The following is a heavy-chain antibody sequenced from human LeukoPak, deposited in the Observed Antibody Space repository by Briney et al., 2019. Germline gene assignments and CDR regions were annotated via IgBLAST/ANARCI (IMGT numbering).Heavy chain of an antibody. J-gene: IGHJ4*02. CDR3: AACSVASGWCYLDY. Sequence: SVKVSCKASGFTFTSSTMQWVRQARGQRPEFIGWIVVGSGTTNYAHKFQERATITRDMSTRTAYMELSGLTYEDTAVYYCAACSVASGWCYLDYWGQGTLVTVSS. CDR1: GFTFTSST. V-gene: IGHV1-58*02. D-gene: IGHD6-19*01. CDR2: IVVGSGTT.